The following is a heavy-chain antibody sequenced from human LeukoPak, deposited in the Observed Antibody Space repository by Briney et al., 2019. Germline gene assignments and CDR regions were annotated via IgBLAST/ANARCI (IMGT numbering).Heavy chain of an antibody. CDR1: GFTFSNYN. V-gene: IGHV3-48*01. CDR2: ISGSSTTI. CDR3: ARSPPYCGGDCYFGY. D-gene: IGHD2-21*02. J-gene: IGHJ4*02. Sequence: GGSLRLSCAASGFTFSNYNMNWVRQAPGKGLEWVSYISGSSTTIYYADSVKGRFTISRDNAKNSLYLQMNSLRAEDTAVYYCARSPPYCGGDCYFGYWGQGTLVTVSS.